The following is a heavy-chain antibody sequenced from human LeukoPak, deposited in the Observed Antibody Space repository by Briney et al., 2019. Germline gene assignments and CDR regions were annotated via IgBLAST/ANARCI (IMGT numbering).Heavy chain of an antibody. Sequence: GGSLRLSCAASGFTFGSYSMNWVRQAPGKGLKWVSSISSSSSYIYYADSVKGRFTISRDNAKNSLYLQMNSLRAEDTAVYYCARGSGGSATPVYYYYMDVWGKGTTVTVSS. D-gene: IGHD2-15*01. CDR3: ARGSGGSATPVYYYYMDV. V-gene: IGHV3-21*04. J-gene: IGHJ6*03. CDR1: GFTFGSYS. CDR2: ISSSSSYI.